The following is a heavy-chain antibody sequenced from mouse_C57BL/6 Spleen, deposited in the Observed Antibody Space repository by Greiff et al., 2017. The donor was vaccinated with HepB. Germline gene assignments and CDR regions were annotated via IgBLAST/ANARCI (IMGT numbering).Heavy chain of an antibody. V-gene: IGHV1-52*01. Sequence: VKLQQSGAELVRPGSSVKLSCKASGYTFTSYWMHWVKQRPIQGLEWIGNIDPSDSETHYNQKFKDKATLTVDKSSSTAYMQLSSLTSEDSAVYYCARGGLFDYWGQGTTLTVSS. J-gene: IGHJ2*01. CDR3: ARGGLFDY. CDR1: GYTFTSYW. CDR2: IDPSDSET.